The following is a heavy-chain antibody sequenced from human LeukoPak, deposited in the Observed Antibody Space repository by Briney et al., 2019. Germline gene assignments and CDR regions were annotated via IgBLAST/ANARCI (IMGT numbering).Heavy chain of an antibody. CDR3: AREDGYSDSSEFDY. Sequence: PGGSLRLSCAGSGFTFSLYSMHWVRQAPGKGLEWVSSISNSGSDIYYRDSVKGRFTISRDNAKNSLDLRLNSLRAEDTAVYYCAREDGYSDSSEFDYWGQGTLVTVSS. CDR1: GFTFSLYS. V-gene: IGHV3-21*01. J-gene: IGHJ4*02. CDR2: ISNSGSDI. D-gene: IGHD5-24*01.